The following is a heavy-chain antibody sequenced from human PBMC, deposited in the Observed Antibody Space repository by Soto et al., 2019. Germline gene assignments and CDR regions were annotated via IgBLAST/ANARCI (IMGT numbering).Heavy chain of an antibody. CDR3: VSGYYDSSGYHYYYGMDV. CDR1: GGTFSSYT. CDR2: IIPILGIA. V-gene: IGHV1-69*02. D-gene: IGHD3-22*01. Sequence: QVQLVQSGAEVKKPGSSVKVSCKASGGTFSSYTISWVRQAPGQGLEWMGRIIPILGIANYAQKFQGRVTITADKSTSTAYMELSSLRSEDTAVYYCVSGYYDSSGYHYYYGMDVWGQGTTVTVS. J-gene: IGHJ6*02.